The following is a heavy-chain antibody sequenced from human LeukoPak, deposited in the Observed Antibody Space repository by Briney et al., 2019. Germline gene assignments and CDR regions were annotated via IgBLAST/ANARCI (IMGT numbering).Heavy chain of an antibody. CDR1: GYTFTGYY. CDR3: ARDHVIKQAPPGY. CDR2: INPNSGGT. V-gene: IGHV1-2*02. D-gene: IGHD3-10*01. J-gene: IGHJ4*02. Sequence: GASVKVSCKASGYTFTGYYMHWVRQAPGQGLEWMGWINPNSGGTNYAQKFQGRVTMTRDTSISTAYMELSSLRSEDTAVYYCARDHVIKQAPPGYWGQGTLVTVSS.